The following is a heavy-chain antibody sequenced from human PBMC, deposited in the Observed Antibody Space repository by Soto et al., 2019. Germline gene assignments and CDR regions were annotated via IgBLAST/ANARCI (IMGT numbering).Heavy chain of an antibody. V-gene: IGHV3-74*01. CDR2: INPDGSNT. CDR1: GFTFRNYW. Sequence: EVQLVESGGDLVQPGASLRLSCTASGFTFRNYWMHWVRQAPGKGLVWVSRINPDGSNTTYADFVKGRFTISRDDAKNTRYLQRSSLSAEDTSVYYCAAASTINDAFTIWGQGTMVTVSS. CDR3: AAASTINDAFTI. D-gene: IGHD3-9*01. J-gene: IGHJ3*02.